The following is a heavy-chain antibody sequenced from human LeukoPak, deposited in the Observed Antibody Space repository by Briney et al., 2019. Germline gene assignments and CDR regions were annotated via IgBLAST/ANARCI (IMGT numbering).Heavy chain of an antibody. D-gene: IGHD2-15*01. V-gene: IGHV3-74*01. CDR2: IKSDGTSI. Sequence: GGSLRLSCVASGFTFSSSWMHWVRQAPGKGLVWVSRIKSDGTSINYADSVEGRFTVSRDNAKNTLYLQMNSLGAEDTAVYYCVRVYCSGGSCFYFDYWGQGALVTVSS. J-gene: IGHJ4*02. CDR1: GFTFSSSW. CDR3: VRVYCSGGSCFYFDY.